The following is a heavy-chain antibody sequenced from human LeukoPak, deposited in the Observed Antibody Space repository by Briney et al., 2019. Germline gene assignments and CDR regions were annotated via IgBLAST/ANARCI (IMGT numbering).Heavy chain of an antibody. CDR3: AREVEGLDY. Sequence: GGSLRLSCAASGFTLRSYTMNWVRQAPGKGLEWVSSIGISSNKIYYADSVKGRFIISRDNAKNSVYLQMNSLRAEDTAVYYCAREVEGLDYWGQGTLVTVSS. V-gene: IGHV3-21*01. D-gene: IGHD3-16*01. CDR1: GFTLRSYT. CDR2: IGISSNKI. J-gene: IGHJ4*02.